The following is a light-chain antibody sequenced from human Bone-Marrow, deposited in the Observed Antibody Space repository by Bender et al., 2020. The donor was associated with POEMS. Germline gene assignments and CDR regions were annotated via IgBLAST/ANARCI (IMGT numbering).Light chain of an antibody. Sequence: QSALTQPASVSGSPGQSITISCTGTSSDVGGYNYVSWYQQYPGKAPKLIIYDDSNQPSGFSNRLRGYKTDTTASQTISGLQAEDESDYYCSSYTRRHTVEFGGGTKLTVL. CDR2: DDS. J-gene: IGLJ2*01. V-gene: IGLV2-14*03. CDR1: SSDVGGYNY. CDR3: SSYTRRHTVE.